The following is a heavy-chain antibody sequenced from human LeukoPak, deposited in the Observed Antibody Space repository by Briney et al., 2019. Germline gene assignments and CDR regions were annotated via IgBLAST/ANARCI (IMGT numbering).Heavy chain of an antibody. D-gene: IGHD5-18*01. J-gene: IGHJ4*02. CDR2: ISGTGGST. CDR1: GFTFGSYA. V-gene: IGHV3-23*01. Sequence: GGSLLLSCAASGFTFGSYAMSWVRQAPGKGLEWVSTISGTGGSTYYADSVKGRFTISRDSSKNTLYLQMSNLRAEDTAVYYCAKYVGYSYGSGFDYWGQGTLVTVSS. CDR3: AKYVGYSYGSGFDY.